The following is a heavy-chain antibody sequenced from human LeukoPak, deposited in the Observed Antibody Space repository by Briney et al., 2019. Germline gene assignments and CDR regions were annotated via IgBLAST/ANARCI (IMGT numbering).Heavy chain of an antibody. CDR1: GFTFSSYW. Sequence: GGSLRLSCATSGFTFSSYWMSWVRQAPGKGLEWVSFTYIGGTTKYADPVKGRFTISRDNSQNTLYLQMNSLRADDTAMYYCARALDGSFDYWGQGTLVTVSS. J-gene: IGHJ4*02. CDR3: ARALDGSFDY. D-gene: IGHD3-10*01. V-gene: IGHV3-53*01. CDR2: TYIGGTT.